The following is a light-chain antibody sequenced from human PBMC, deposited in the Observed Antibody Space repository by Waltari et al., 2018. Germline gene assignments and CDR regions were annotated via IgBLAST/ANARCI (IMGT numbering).Light chain of an antibody. CDR3: QQRSNWGLT. Sequence: EIVLTQSPATLSLSPGERATLSCRASQSVSSYLAWYQQKPGQAPRLLIYDASNRATGIPARLSGSGSGTDFTLTISSLGPEDCAVYYCQQRSNWGLTFGGGTKVEIK. J-gene: IGKJ4*01. CDR1: QSVSSY. CDR2: DAS. V-gene: IGKV3-11*01.